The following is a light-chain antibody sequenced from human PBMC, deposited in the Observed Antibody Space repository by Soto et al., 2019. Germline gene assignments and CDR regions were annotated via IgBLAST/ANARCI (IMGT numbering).Light chain of an antibody. CDR3: SSYAGSNNFDVI. CDR2: EVV. J-gene: IGLJ2*01. Sequence: QSALTQPPSASGSPGQSVSISCTGSSSDVGDYNYVSWYQQHPGKAPKLMIYEVVKRPSGVPDRFSGSKSGNTASLTVSGLLAEDEAEYYCSSYAGSNNFDVIFGGGTKLTVL. CDR1: SSDVGDYNY. V-gene: IGLV2-8*01.